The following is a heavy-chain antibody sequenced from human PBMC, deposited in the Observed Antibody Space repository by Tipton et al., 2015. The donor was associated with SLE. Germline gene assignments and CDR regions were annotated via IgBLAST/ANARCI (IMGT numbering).Heavy chain of an antibody. CDR2: FYTSGST. V-gene: IGHV4-4*09. D-gene: IGHD1-26*01. J-gene: IGHJ3*02. CDR1: GGSISNYY. Sequence: TLSLTCSVSGGSISNYYWSWIRQPPGEGLEWIGYFYTSGSTNYNPSLKSRVTMSGDTSKNQFSLRLSSVTAADTAVYYCARHSVGLVRDAFDIWGQGTMVTVSS. CDR3: ARHSVGLVRDAFDI.